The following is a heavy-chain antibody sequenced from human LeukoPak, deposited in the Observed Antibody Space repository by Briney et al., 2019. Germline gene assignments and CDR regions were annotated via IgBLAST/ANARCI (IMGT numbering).Heavy chain of an antibody. CDR1: GFTFSSYG. Sequence: GGSLRLSCAASGFTFSSYGMSWVRQAPGKGLEWVSAISGSGGSTYYADSVKGRFTISRDNSKNTLYLQMNSLRAEDTAVYYCARDSRFGELGIDPWGQGTLVTVSS. CDR3: ARDSRFGELGIDP. D-gene: IGHD3-10*01. J-gene: IGHJ5*02. V-gene: IGHV3-23*01. CDR2: ISGSGGST.